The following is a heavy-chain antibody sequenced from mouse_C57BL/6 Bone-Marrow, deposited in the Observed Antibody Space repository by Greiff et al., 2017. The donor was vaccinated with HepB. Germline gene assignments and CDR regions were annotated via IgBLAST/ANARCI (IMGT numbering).Heavy chain of an antibody. CDR1: GFNIKNTY. J-gene: IGHJ1*03. V-gene: IGHV14-3*01. CDR2: IDPANGNT. D-gene: IGHD1-1*01. CDR3: APYYYGSHWYFDV. Sequence: VQLQQSVAELVRPGASVKLSCTASGFNIKNTYMHWVKQRPEQGLEWVGRIDPANGNTKYAPKFQGKATITADTSSNTAYLQLSSLTSEDTAIYYCAPYYYGSHWYFDVWGTGTTVTVSS.